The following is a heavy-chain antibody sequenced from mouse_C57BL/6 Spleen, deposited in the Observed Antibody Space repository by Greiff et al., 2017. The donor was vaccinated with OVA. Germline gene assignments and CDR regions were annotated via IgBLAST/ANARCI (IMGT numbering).Heavy chain of an antibody. Sequence: QVQLQQPGAELVRPGSSVKLSCKASGYTFTSYWMHWVKQRPIQGLEWIGNIDPSDSETHYNQKFKDKATLTVDKSSSTAYMQLSSLTSEDSAVYYCARAISTTVVGGAMDYWGQGTSVTVSS. V-gene: IGHV1-52*01. D-gene: IGHD1-1*01. CDR3: ARAISTTVVGGAMDY. J-gene: IGHJ4*01. CDR1: GYTFTSYW. CDR2: IDPSDSET.